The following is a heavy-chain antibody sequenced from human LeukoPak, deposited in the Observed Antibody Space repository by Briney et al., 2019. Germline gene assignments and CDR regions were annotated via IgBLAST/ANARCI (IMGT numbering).Heavy chain of an antibody. V-gene: IGHV3-21*01. Sequence: PGGSLRLSCAASGFTFSSYSMNWVRQAPGKGLEWVSSISSSSSYIYYADSVKGRFTISRDNAKNSLYLQMNSLRAEGTAVYYCARWRMGIAPAEWAFDIWGKGTMVTVSS. CDR3: ARWRMGIAPAEWAFDI. J-gene: IGHJ3*02. CDR1: GFTFSSYS. D-gene: IGHD6-13*01. CDR2: ISSSSSYI.